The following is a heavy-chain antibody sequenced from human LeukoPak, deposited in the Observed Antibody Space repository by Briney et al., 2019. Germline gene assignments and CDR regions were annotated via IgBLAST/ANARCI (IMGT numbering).Heavy chain of an antibody. D-gene: IGHD6-13*01. CDR2: IYYSGSA. CDR3: ARLKRGAAGTLDY. V-gene: IGHV4-59*08. J-gene: IGHJ4*02. Sequence: SETLSLTCTVSGGSISSYYWGWIRQPPGKELEWIGYIYYSGSASYNPSLKSRVSISVDTSKNQFSLTLSSVTAADTAMYYCARLKRGAAGTLDYWGQGTLVTVSS. CDR1: GGSISSYY.